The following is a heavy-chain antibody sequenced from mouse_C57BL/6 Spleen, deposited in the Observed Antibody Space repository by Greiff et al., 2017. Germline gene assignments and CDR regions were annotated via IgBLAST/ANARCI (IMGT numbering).Heavy chain of an antibody. CDR2: ISGGGGNT. Sequence: EVKLMEPGGGLVKPGGSLKLSCAASGFTFSSYTMSWVRQTPEKRLEWVATISGGGGNTYYPDSVKGRFTISRDNAKTSLYLQMSSLRSEDTALYYCARAWGSYCYFYGWGTGTTVTVSS. CDR1: GFTFSSYT. CDR3: ARAWGSYCYFYG. V-gene: IGHV5-9*01. D-gene: IGHD4-1*01. J-gene: IGHJ1*03.